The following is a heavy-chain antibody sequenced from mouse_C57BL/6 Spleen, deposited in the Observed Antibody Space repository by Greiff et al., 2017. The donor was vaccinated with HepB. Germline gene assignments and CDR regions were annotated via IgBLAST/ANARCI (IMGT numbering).Heavy chain of an antibody. CDR1: GFNIKDYY. CDR3: ARSYDGYSDWYFDV. CDR2: IDPEDGET. D-gene: IGHD2-3*01. V-gene: IGHV14-2*01. J-gene: IGHJ1*03. Sequence: EVQLQQSGAELVKPGASVKLSCTASGFNIKDYYMHWVKQRTEQGLEWIGRIDPEDGETKYAPKFQGKATLTADTSSNTAYLQLSSLTSEDTAVYYCARSYDGYSDWYFDVWGTGTTVTVSS.